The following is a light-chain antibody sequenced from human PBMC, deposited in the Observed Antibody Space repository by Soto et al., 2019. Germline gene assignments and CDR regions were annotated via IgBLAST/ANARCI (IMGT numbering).Light chain of an antibody. CDR2: AAS. CDR1: QSISSY. V-gene: IGKV1-39*01. J-gene: IGKJ4*01. CDR3: QQSYSTPRLT. Sequence: DIQMTQSPSSLSASVGDRVTITCRASQSISSYLNWYQQKPGKAPKLLIYAASSLQSGVPSRFSGSGSGTDFTLSISSLQPEDFATYYCQQSYSTPRLTCGGGTKVDIK.